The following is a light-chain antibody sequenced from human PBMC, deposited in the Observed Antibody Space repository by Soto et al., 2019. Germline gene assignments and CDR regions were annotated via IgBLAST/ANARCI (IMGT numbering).Light chain of an antibody. Sequence: IVMTQSPLSLPVTPGEPASISCRSSQSLLHSNGYNYLDWYLQEPGQSPQLLIYLGSNRASGVPDRFSGSGSGTDFTLKISRVEAEDVGVYYCMQALQTPRFGQGTKVDIK. V-gene: IGKV2-28*01. CDR1: QSLLHSNGYNY. CDR2: LGS. CDR3: MQALQTPR. J-gene: IGKJ1*01.